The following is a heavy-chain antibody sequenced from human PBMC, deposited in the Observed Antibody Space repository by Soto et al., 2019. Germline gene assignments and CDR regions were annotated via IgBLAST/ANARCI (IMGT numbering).Heavy chain of an antibody. CDR3: ARLLWDYDALFDY. J-gene: IGHJ4*02. CDR2: IYYSGST. D-gene: IGHD4-17*01. Sequence: QLQLQESGPGLVKPSETLSLTCTVSGGSISSSSYYWGWIRQPPGKGLEGIGSIYYSGSTYYNPSLKSRVTISVDTSKNQFSLKLSSVTAADTAVYYCARLLWDYDALFDYWGQGTLVTVSS. CDR1: GGSISSSSYY. V-gene: IGHV4-39*01.